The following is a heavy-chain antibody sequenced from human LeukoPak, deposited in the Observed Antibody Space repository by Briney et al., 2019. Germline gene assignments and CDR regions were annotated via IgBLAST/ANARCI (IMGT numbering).Heavy chain of an antibody. CDR3: ASLPPDIVVVPAARLDY. CDR1: GFTFSSYA. J-gene: IGHJ4*02. D-gene: IGHD2-2*01. V-gene: IGHV3-30-3*01. CDR2: IPYDGNNK. Sequence: GGSLTLTCAATGFTFSSYAMHWVRPPPGTGLEWVALIPYDGNNKYYADSVKGRFTISRDNSKIRLYLQMDSLRAEDTAVYSCASLPPDIVVVPAARLDYWGQGTLVTVSS.